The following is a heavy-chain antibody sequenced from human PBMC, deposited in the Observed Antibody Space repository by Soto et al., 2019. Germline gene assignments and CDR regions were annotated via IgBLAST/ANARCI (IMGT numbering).Heavy chain of an antibody. CDR3: ARDFVLRLLTGTPRYYYGMDV. CDR1: GFTFSSYS. Sequence: GGSLRLSCAASGFTFSSYSMNWVRQAPGKGLEWVSSISSSSSYIYYADSVKGRFTISRDNAKNSLYLQMNSLRAEDTAVYYCARDFVLRLLTGTPRYYYGMDVWGQGTTVTVSS. CDR2: ISSSSSYI. V-gene: IGHV3-21*01. J-gene: IGHJ6*02. D-gene: IGHD1-20*01.